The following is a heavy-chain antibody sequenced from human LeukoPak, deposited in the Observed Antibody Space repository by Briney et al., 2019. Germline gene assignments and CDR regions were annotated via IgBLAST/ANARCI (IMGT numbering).Heavy chain of an antibody. D-gene: IGHD3-22*01. V-gene: IGHV4-34*01. J-gene: IGHJ4*02. Sequence: SETLSLTCAVYGGSFSGYYWSWIRQPPGKGLEWIGEINHSGSTNYNPSLKSRVTISVDTSKNQFSLKLSSVTAADTAVYYCAREDYYDSSGYWVYWGQGTLVTVSS. CDR3: AREDYYDSSGYWVY. CDR1: GGSFSGYY. CDR2: INHSGST.